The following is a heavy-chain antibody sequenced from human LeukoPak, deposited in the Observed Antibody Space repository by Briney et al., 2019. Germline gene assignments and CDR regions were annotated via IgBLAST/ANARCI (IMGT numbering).Heavy chain of an antibody. CDR2: INPNSGGT. J-gene: IGHJ3*02. CDR3: ATGLTKLLVAFDI. D-gene: IGHD2/OR15-2a*01. V-gene: IGHV1-2*02. CDR1: GGTFNSYA. Sequence: ASVKVSCKASGGTFNSYAISWVRQAPGQGLEWMGWINPNSGGTNYAQRFQGRVTMTRDTSISTAYMELSRLRSDDTAVYYCATGLTKLLVAFDIWGQGTMVTVSS.